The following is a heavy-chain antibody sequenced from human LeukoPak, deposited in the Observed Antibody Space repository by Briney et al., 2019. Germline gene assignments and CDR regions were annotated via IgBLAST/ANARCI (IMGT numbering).Heavy chain of an antibody. CDR1: GFTFSSYG. V-gene: IGHV3-30*18. Sequence: PGGSLRLSCAASGFTFSSYGMHWVRQAPGKGLEWVAVISYDGSNKYYADSVKGRFTISRDNSKNTLYLQMNSLRAEDTAVYYCAKDRGSSGWYHYFDYWGQGTLVTVSS. J-gene: IGHJ4*02. D-gene: IGHD6-19*01. CDR3: AKDRGSSGWYHYFDY. CDR2: ISYDGSNK.